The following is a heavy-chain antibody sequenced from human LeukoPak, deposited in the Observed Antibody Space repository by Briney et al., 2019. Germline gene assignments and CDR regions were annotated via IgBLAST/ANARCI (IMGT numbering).Heavy chain of an antibody. CDR3: GRIAINANNGMDV. D-gene: IGHD1/OR15-1a*01. CDR2: ISDTRNVI. V-gene: IGHV3-21*04. Sequence: GGSLRLSCAASGFAFSSYSMNWVRQAPGKGLEWVSSISDTRNVIYYADSVKGRFTISRDNAKNSLYLQMNSLRTEDTAVYYCGRIAINANNGMDVWGQGTTVTVSS. J-gene: IGHJ6*02. CDR1: GFAFSSYS.